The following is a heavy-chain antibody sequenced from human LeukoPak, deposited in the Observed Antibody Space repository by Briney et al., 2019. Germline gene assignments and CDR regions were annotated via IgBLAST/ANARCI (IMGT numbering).Heavy chain of an antibody. D-gene: IGHD6-13*01. V-gene: IGHV4-59*01. CDR2: IYYSGST. CDR3: ARDIAAARFNWFDP. J-gene: IGHJ5*02. CDR1: GGSIGSYY. Sequence: SETLSLTCTVSGGSIGSYYWSWVRQPPGKGLEWIGYIYYSGSTNYNPSLKSRVTISVDTSKNQSSLKLSSVTAADTAVYYCARDIAAARFNWFDPWGQGTLVTVSS.